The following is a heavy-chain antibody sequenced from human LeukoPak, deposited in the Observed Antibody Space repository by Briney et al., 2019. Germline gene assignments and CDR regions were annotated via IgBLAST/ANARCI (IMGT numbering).Heavy chain of an antibody. J-gene: IGHJ5*02. CDR2: ISANNGKT. D-gene: IGHD1-1*01. Sequence: ASVKVSCKTSGYTFTSYGISWVRQAPGQGLEWLGWISANNGKTKYEQKVQGRVTMTTDTSTSTAYMELRSLRSDDTAVYYCARTQQVEGWSDPWGQGTLVTVSS. CDR3: ARTQQVEGWSDP. V-gene: IGHV1-18*01. CDR1: GYTFTSYG.